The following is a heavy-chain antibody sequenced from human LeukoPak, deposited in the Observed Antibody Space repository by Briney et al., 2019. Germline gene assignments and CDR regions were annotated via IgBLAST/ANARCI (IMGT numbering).Heavy chain of an antibody. D-gene: IGHD1-1*01. CDR2: ISGSGGNT. Sequence: GGSLRLSCAASGFTFKSYAMSWVRQAPGKGLEWVSAISGSGGNTYYADSVKGRFSMSRDNSKSTLNLQMNSLRAEDTAVYYCAKATNWYPNGHTHDYWGQGTLVTVSS. V-gene: IGHV3-23*01. CDR1: GFTFKSYA. CDR3: AKATNWYPNGHTHDY. J-gene: IGHJ4*02.